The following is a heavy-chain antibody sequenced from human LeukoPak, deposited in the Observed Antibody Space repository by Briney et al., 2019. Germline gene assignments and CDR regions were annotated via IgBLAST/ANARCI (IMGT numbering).Heavy chain of an antibody. D-gene: IGHD5-18*01. CDR2: ISSSGNTI. CDR1: GFTFSDYY. Sequence: PGGSLRLSCAASGFTFSDYYMSWIRQAPGKGLEWASYISSSGNTIYYADSVKGRFTISRDNAKNSLSLQMNSLRAEGTAVYYCARAGRTYSYGEPRYDYWGQGTLVTVSS. J-gene: IGHJ4*02. CDR3: ARAGRTYSYGEPRYDY. V-gene: IGHV3-11*04.